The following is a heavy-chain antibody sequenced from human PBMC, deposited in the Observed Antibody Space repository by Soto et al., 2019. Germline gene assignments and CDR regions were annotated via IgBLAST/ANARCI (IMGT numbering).Heavy chain of an antibody. CDR3: AKDAIMVSSSFNYFDF. D-gene: IGHD6-13*01. CDR2: ISGSGGAT. V-gene: IGHV3-23*01. CDR1: VFIPISYA. J-gene: IGHJ4*02. Sequence: GWSLRLSCVVSVFIPISYAMSWVRQAPGKGLEWVSGISGSGGATSYADSVKGRFTITRDNSKNTLYLQMNSLSAEDTAIYYCAKDAIMVSSSFNYFDFWGQGALVTVSS.